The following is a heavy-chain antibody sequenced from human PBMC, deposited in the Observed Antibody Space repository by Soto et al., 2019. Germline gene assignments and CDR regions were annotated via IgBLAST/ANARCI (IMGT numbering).Heavy chain of an antibody. J-gene: IGHJ6*02. CDR2: ISSSGTYI. V-gene: IGHV3-21*06. Sequence: QLVESGGGLVKPGGSLRLSCAASGITFSSYNMNWVRQAPGKGLEWVSSISSSGTYIHHADSVKGRFTIYRDNAKNSLYLQMDSLRAEDTAVYYCARDRPRRDSFYYGLDVWGQGTTVTVS. CDR3: ARDRPRRDSFYYGLDV. CDR1: GITFSSYN.